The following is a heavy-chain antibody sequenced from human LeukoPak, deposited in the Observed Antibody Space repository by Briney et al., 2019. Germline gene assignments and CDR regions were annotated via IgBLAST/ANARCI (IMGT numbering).Heavy chain of an antibody. CDR2: IYSGGST. CDR1: GFTVRNNY. D-gene: IGHD6-13*01. Sequence: GGSLRLSCAASGFTVRNNYMSWVRQAPGKGLEWVSIIYSGGSTLYADSVKGRFTISRDISKNTLFLQMNSLRVEDTAVYYCARTSSWYTDYWGQGTLVTVSS. CDR3: ARTSSWYTDY. J-gene: IGHJ4*02. V-gene: IGHV3-66*01.